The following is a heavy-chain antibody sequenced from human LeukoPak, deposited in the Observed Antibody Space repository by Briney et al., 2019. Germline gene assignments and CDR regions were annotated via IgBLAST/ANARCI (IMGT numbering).Heavy chain of an antibody. CDR2: ISGSGSTI. V-gene: IGHV3-48*03. Sequence: GGSLRLSCAASGFTFSSYEMNWVRQAPGKGLEWVSYISGSGSTIYYADSVKGRFTISRDNAKNSLYLQMNSLRAEDTAVYYCARGNSSSPTTTPYYYYMDVWGKGTTVTVSS. J-gene: IGHJ6*03. CDR3: ARGNSSSPTTTPYYYYMDV. CDR1: GFTFSSYE. D-gene: IGHD6-13*01.